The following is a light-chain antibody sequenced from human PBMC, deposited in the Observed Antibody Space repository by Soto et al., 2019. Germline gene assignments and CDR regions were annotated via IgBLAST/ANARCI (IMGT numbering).Light chain of an antibody. CDR3: CSYVGSSTFVV. V-gene: IGLV2-23*02. Sequence: QSALTQPASVSGSPGQSITISCTGTSSDVGSYNFVSWYQQHPDKAPKLMIYEVSERPSGVSNRFSGSKSGNTASLTISGLQAEDEADYYCCSYVGSSTFVVFGGGTKLTVL. CDR1: SSDVGSYNF. CDR2: EVS. J-gene: IGLJ2*01.